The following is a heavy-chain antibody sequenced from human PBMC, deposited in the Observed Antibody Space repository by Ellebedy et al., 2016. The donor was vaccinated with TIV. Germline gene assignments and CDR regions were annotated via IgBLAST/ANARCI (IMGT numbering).Heavy chain of an antibody. CDR3: ARVPGY. V-gene: IGHV4-59*01. CDR2: IYYSGST. J-gene: IGHJ4*02. Sequence: GSLRLXXTVSGGSISSYYWSWIRQPPGKGLEWIGYIYYSGSTNYNPSLKSRVTISVDTSKNQFSLKLSSVTAADTAVYYCARVPGYWGQGTLVTVSS. CDR1: GGSISSYY.